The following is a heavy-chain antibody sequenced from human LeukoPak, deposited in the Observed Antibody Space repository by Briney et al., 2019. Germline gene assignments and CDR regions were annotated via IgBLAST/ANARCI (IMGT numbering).Heavy chain of an antibody. CDR2: ISSSSSYI. J-gene: IGHJ4*02. CDR1: GFTFSSYS. V-gene: IGHV3-21*01. Sequence: GGPLRLSCAASGFTFSSYSMNWVRQAPGKGLEWVTSISSSSSYIYYADSVKGRFTISRDNAKNSLYLQMNSLRAEDTAVYYCARDSTCYFDYWGQGTLVTVSS. CDR3: ARDSTCYFDY.